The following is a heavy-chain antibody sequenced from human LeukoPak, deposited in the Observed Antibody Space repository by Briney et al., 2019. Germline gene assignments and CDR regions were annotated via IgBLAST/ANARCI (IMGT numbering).Heavy chain of an antibody. D-gene: IGHD6-13*01. J-gene: IGHJ4*02. Sequence: ASVKVSCKASGYTFTGYYMHWVRQAPGQGLEWMGWINSNSGNTNYTQKLQGRVTMTTDTSTSTAYMELRSLRSDDTAVYYCARDSAAAVVYAYWGQGTLVTVSS. CDR2: INSNSGNT. CDR3: ARDSAAAVVYAY. CDR1: GYTFTGYY. V-gene: IGHV1-18*04.